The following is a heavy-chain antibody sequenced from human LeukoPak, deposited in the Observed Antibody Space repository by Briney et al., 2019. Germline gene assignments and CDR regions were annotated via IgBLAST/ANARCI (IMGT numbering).Heavy chain of an antibody. Sequence: GGSLRLSCAASGFTFDDYAMHWVRQAPGKGLEWVSSIRWNSGSIGYADSVKGRFTISRDNTKNCLYLQTNSLRAEDTAVYYCARVQSSSWAATFDYWGQGTLVTVSS. CDR1: GFTFDDYA. J-gene: IGHJ4*02. CDR2: IRWNSGSI. D-gene: IGHD6-13*01. V-gene: IGHV3-9*01. CDR3: ARVQSSSWAATFDY.